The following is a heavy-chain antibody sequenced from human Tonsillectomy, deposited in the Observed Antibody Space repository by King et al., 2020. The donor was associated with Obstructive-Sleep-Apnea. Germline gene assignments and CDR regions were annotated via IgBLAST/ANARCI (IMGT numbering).Heavy chain of an antibody. CDR1: GFTFSSYG. J-gene: IGHJ5*02. D-gene: IGHD3-10*01. CDR2: ISYVGSNK. V-gene: IGHV3-30*18. Sequence: VQLVESGGGVVQPGRSLRLSCAASGFTFSSYGMHWVRQAPGKGLGGVAVISYVGSNKYFAYSVKGRFTISRDNSKNSLYLQMNSLRAEDTAVYYCAKDKRGSGSYYPYNWFDPWGQGTLVTVSS. CDR3: AKDKRGSGSYYPYNWFDP.